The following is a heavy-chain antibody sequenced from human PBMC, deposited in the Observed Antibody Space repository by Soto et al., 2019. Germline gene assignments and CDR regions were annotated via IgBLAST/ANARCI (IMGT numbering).Heavy chain of an antibody. CDR1: GGSFSGYY. CDR2: INHSGST. J-gene: IGHJ4*02. CDR3: ARARSITIFSEGYYFDY. Sequence: SETLSLTCAVYGGSFSGYYWSWIRQPPGKGLEWIGEINHSGSTNYNPSLKSRVTISVDTSKNQFSLKLSSVTAADTAVYYCARARSITIFSEGYYFDYWGQGTLVTVSS. D-gene: IGHD3-9*01. V-gene: IGHV4-34*01.